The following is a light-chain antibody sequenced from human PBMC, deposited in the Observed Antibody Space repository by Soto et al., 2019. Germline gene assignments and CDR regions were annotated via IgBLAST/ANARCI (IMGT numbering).Light chain of an antibody. CDR1: SGHISYA. CDR2: LNSDGSH. CDR3: QTWGTGIYVV. V-gene: IGLV4-69*01. Sequence: QSVLTQSPSASASLGASVKLTCTLSSGHISYAIAWHQQQPEKGPRYLMKLNSDGSHSKGDGIPDRFSGSSSGAERYLTIASLQSEDEADYYCQTWGTGIYVVFGGGTKLTVL. J-gene: IGLJ2*01.